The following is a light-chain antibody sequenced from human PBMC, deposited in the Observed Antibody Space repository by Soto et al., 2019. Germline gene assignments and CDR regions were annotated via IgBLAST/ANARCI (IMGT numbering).Light chain of an antibody. V-gene: IGLV1-47*02. CDR1: SSNIGSYP. J-gene: IGLJ1*01. Sequence: QSVLTQSPSASGTPGQRVTISCYGSSSNIGSYPVYWYQQLPGTAPKLLINSDDQRPSGVPDRFSASKSGTSASLAISGLRYEDEADYYCVVWDASMSGQVFGDGTTVTVL. CDR3: VVWDASMSGQV. CDR2: SDD.